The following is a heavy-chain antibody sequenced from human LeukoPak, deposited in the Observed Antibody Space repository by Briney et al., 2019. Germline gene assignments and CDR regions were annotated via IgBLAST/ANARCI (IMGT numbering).Heavy chain of an antibody. CDR1: GYTFTGYY. Sequence: ASVKVSCKASGYTFTGYYIHWVRQAPGQGLEWMGGIIPIFGTANHAQKFQGRVTITTDESTSTAYMELSSLRSEDTAVYYCARVRLLLRAFDIWGQGTMVTVSS. CDR2: IIPIFGTA. J-gene: IGHJ3*02. CDR3: ARVRLLLRAFDI. V-gene: IGHV1-69*05. D-gene: IGHD3-22*01.